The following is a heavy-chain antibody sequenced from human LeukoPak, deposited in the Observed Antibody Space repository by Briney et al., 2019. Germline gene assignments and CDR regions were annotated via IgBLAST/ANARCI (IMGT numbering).Heavy chain of an antibody. CDR2: IIPIFGTA. CDR1: GGTFSSYA. CDR3: ARDLEEATVTTPGNYYYYMDV. J-gene: IGHJ6*03. D-gene: IGHD4-11*01. V-gene: IGHV1-69*05. Sequence: SVKVSCKASGGTFSSYAISWVRQAPGQGLEWMGGIIPIFGTANYAQKFQGRVTITTDESTSTAYMELSSLRSEDTAVYYCARDLEEATVTTPGNYYYYMDVWGKGTTVTVSS.